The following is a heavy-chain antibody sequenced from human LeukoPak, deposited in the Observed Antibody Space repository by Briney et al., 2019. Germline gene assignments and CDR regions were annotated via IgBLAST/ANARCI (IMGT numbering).Heavy chain of an antibody. V-gene: IGHV3-30-3*01. CDR3: ARDGLTGKTDGTLDH. Sequence: GGSLRLSCVASGFIFSHYTLHWVRQAPGKGLEWVTLILYDGSDKYYADSVKGRFTISRDDSKNTLYLQMNSLRSEDTAIYFCARDGLTGKTDGTLDHWGQGTLVTVS. J-gene: IGHJ4*02. CDR1: GFIFSHYT. D-gene: IGHD1-20*01. CDR2: ILYDGSDK.